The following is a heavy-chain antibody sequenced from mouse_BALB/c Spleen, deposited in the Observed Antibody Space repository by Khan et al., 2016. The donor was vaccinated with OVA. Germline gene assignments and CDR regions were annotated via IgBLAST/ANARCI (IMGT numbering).Heavy chain of an antibody. J-gene: IGHJ3*01. V-gene: IGHV1-5*01. D-gene: IGHD2-2*01. CDR2: IYPGTSDT. CDR3: TRFGYLFAY. Sequence: EVQLQQSGAVLARPGTSVKMSCKASGYTFTSYWMHWVKQRPGQGLEWIGAIYPGTSDTSYNQKFKGKATLPAVTSTSTAYMELSSLTNEDSAVYYCTRFGYLFAYWGQGTLVTVSA. CDR1: GYTFTSYW.